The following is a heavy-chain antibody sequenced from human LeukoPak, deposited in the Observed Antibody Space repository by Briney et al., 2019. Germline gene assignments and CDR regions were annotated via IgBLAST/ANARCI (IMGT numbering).Heavy chain of an antibody. J-gene: IGHJ4*02. D-gene: IGHD1-20*01. V-gene: IGHV4-39*07. Sequence: NPSETLSLTCTVSGGSISSSSYYWGCIRQPPGKGLEWIGSIYYSGSTYYNPSLKSRVTISVDTSKNQFSLKLSSVTAADTAVYYCARDMLNWNLFDYWGQGTLVTVSS. CDR2: IYYSGST. CDR1: GGSISSSSYY. CDR3: ARDMLNWNLFDY.